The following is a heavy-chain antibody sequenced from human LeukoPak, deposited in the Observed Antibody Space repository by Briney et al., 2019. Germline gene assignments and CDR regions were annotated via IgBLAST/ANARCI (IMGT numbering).Heavy chain of an antibody. D-gene: IGHD5-18*01. V-gene: IGHV3-48*03. J-gene: IGHJ5*02. CDR3: ARVAPDTAMAPSGFDP. CDR1: GFTFSSYE. Sequence: GGSLRLSCAASGFTFSSYEMNWVRQAPGKGLEWVSYISSSGSTIYYADSVKGRFTISRDNAKNSLYLQMNSLRAEDTAVYYCARVAPDTAMAPSGFDPWGQGTLVTVSS. CDR2: ISSSGSTI.